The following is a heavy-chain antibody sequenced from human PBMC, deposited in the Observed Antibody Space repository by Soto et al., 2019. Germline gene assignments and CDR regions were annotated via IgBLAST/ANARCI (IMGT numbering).Heavy chain of an antibody. J-gene: IGHJ4*02. V-gene: IGHV3-21*01. D-gene: IGHD6-19*01. Sequence: GGSLRLSCAASGFTFSSYSMNWVRQAPGKGLEWVSSISSSSSYIYYADSVKGRFTISRDNAKNSLYLQMNSLRAEDTAVYYCARGGAGAVAGTFDYWGQGTLVTVSS. CDR2: ISSSSSYI. CDR1: GFTFSSYS. CDR3: ARGGAGAVAGTFDY.